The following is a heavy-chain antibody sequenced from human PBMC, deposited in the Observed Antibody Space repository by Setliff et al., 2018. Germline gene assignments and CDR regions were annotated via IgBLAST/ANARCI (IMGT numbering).Heavy chain of an antibody. CDR3: ARVALVVVIRNAFDI. Sequence: KASETLSLTCTVSGGSISSGGYYWSWIRQHPGKGLEWIGYIYYSGSTYYNPSLKSRVTISVDTSKNQFSLKLSSVTAADTAVYYCARVALVVVIRNAFDIWGQGTVVTVSS. D-gene: IGHD2-21*01. CDR1: GGSISSGGYY. V-gene: IGHV4-31*03. CDR2: IYYSGST. J-gene: IGHJ3*02.